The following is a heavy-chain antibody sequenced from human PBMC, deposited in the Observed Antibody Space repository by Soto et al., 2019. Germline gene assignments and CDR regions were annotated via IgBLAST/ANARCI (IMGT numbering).Heavy chain of an antibody. CDR3: ARDGMMTPDYFDY. D-gene: IGHD4-4*01. CDR1: GFTFSNYY. Sequence: QVQLVESGGGLVKPGGSLRLSCAASGFTFSNYYMSWIRHVPGKGLEWLSYISITSSHIDYADSVKGRFTISGDNAKSSLYMEKNNLRAEDTAVYYCARDGMMTPDYFDYWGQGTLVTVSS. CDR2: ISITSSHI. V-gene: IGHV3-11*06. J-gene: IGHJ4*02.